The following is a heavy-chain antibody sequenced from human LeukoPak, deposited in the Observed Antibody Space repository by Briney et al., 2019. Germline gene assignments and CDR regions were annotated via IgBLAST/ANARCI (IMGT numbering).Heavy chain of an antibody. Sequence: SETLSLTCTVSGGSISSYYWSWIRQPPGKGLEWIGYIYYSGSTNYNPSLKSRISISVDTSKNQFSLKLSSVTAADTAVYYCARATEGGYTYNYFYYYYMDVWGKGTTVTISS. J-gene: IGHJ6*03. V-gene: IGHV4-59*01. D-gene: IGHD5-18*01. CDR2: IYYSGST. CDR1: GGSISSYY. CDR3: ARATEGGYTYNYFYYYYMDV.